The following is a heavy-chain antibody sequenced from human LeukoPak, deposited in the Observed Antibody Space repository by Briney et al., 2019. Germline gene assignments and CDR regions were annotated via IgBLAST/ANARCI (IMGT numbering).Heavy chain of an antibody. CDR1: RGSNSTYY. CDR3: ARSRSSSPYYFDT. CDR2: VFYSGTT. V-gene: IGHV4-59*01. D-gene: IGHD6-19*01. Sequence: SETLSLTCSVSRGSNSTYYWSWIRQPPGKGLEWIGFVFYSGTTNSNPSVKSRVSMSVDMSKNHLSLELTSVTAADSAVYYCARSRSSSPYYFDTWGQGTLVTVSS. J-gene: IGHJ4*02.